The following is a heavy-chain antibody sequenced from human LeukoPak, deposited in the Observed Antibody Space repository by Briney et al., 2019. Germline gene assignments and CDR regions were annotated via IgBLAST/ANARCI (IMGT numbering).Heavy chain of an antibody. J-gene: IGHJ4*02. CDR1: GFSFSSFG. D-gene: IGHD4-23*01. CDR2: ISGRDSYI. CDR3: AKRSDYGGDGNYFDY. Sequence: PGGSLTLSCAASGFSFSSFGISWVRQAPGKGLEWVSAISGRDSYIADSVKGRFTISRDNSKNTLYLQMNSLRAEDTAVYYCAKRSDYGGDGNYFDYWGQGTPVTVSS. V-gene: IGHV3-23*01.